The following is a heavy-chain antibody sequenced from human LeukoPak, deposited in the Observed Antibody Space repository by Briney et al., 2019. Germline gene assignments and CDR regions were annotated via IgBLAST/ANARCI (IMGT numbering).Heavy chain of an antibody. D-gene: IGHD5-12*01. V-gene: IGHV3-7*01. CDR3: ARGGYSFDY. CDR2: LHADGVER. J-gene: IGHJ4*02. Sequence: GGSLRLSCAASGFTLSGYWMSWVRQAPGKGLEWVARLHADGVERYYVDPVKGRFTISRDNAKNSLHLQMYSLRLDDTAVYYCARGGYSFDYLGQGTLVTVSS. CDR1: GFTLSGYW.